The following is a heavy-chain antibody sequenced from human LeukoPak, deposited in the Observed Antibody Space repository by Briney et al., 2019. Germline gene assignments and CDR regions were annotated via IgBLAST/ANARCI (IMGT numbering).Heavy chain of an antibody. CDR3: ASWAGNTQSDSWSGPFDY. CDR2: NSGRTT. CDR1: GLTFSNFK. D-gene: IGHD3-3*01. V-gene: IGHV3-48*03. J-gene: IGHJ4*02. Sequence: GGSLRLSCAVSGLTFSNFKMNWVRQAPGKGLEWVSYNSGRTTFYADSVKGRFTISRDNAKNSLYLQMSSLRVEDTAVYYCASWAGNTQSDSWSGPFDYWGQGTLVTVSS.